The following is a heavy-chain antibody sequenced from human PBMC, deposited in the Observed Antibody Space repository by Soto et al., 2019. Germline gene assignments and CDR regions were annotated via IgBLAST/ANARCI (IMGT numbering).Heavy chain of an antibody. J-gene: IGHJ6*02. V-gene: IGHV1-46*01. CDR1: GYTFTSYY. Sequence: QVQLMQSGAEVKKPGASVKVSCKASGYTFTSYYINWVRQAPGQGLEWMGIINPSTRSASNARMFQGRVAMTRDTSTSTVYMEVSSLRSEDTAVYYCARDPNLSLTFHYYGMDVWGQGTTVTVSS. CDR3: ARDPNLSLTFHYYGMDV. CDR2: INPSTRSA.